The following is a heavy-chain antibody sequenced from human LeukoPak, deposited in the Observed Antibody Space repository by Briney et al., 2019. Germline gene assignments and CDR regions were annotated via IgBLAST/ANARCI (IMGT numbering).Heavy chain of an antibody. V-gene: IGHV4-34*01. J-gene: IGHJ4*02. Sequence: SETLSLTCAVYGGSFSGYYWSWIRQPPGKGLEWIGEINHSGSTNYNPSLKSRVTISVDTSKNQFSLKLSSVTAADTAVYYCARHGGSSWYIYFDYWGQGTLVTVSS. CDR3: ARHGGSSWYIYFDY. CDR1: GGSFSGYY. CDR2: INHSGST. D-gene: IGHD6-13*01.